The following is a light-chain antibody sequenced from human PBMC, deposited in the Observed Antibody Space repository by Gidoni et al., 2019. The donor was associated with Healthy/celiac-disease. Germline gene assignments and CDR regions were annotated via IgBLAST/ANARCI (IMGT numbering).Light chain of an antibody. V-gene: IGKV3-20*01. Sequence: GTLSLSPGERATLSCRASQSVSSSYLAWYQQKPGQAPRLLIYGASSRATGIPDRFSGSGSGTDFTLTISRLEPEDFAVYYCQQYGRSPPFGQGTKVDIK. CDR1: QSVSSSY. CDR3: QQYGRSPP. J-gene: IGKJ1*01. CDR2: GAS.